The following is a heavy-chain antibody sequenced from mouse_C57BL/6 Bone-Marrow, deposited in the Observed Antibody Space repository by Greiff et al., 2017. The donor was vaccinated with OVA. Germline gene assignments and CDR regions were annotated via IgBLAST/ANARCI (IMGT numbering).Heavy chain of an antibody. CDR3: ASAVFAY. CDR2: IDPSDSYT. J-gene: IGHJ3*01. V-gene: IGHV1-50*01. CDR1: GYTFTSYW. Sequence: VQLQQPGAELVKPGASVKLSCKASGYTFTSYWMQWVKQRPGQGLEWIGEIDPSDSYTNYNQKFKGKATLTVDTSSSTAYMQLSSLTSEDPAVYYCASAVFAYWGQGTLVTVSA.